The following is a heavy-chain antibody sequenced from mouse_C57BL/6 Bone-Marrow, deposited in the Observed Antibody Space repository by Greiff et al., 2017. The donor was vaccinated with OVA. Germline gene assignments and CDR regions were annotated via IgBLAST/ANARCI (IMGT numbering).Heavy chain of an antibody. J-gene: IGHJ3*01. V-gene: IGHV7-3*01. D-gene: IGHD1-1*01. CDR2: IRNKANGYTT. CDR1: GFTFTDYY. CDR3: ARSLYYPCAD. Sequence: EVKVVESGGGLVQPGGSLSLSCAASGFTFTDYYMSWVRQPPGKALEWLGFIRNKANGYTTEYSASVKGRFTISRDNSQSIHYLQMNALRAEDRATYYCARSLYYPCADWGQGTLGTVAA.